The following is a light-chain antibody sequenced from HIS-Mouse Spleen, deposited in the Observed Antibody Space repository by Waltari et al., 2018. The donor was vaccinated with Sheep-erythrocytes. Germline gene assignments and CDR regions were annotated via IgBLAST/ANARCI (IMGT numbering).Light chain of an antibody. J-gene: IGLJ1*01. CDR1: SRYAGGYNY. CDR3: CSYAGSYNHV. Sequence: QSALTQPRSVSGSPGQSVTISCTGTSRYAGGYNYGSWSQQHPGKPPKLLIYDASKRPSGVPDRFSGSKSGTTASLTISGLQAEDEADYYCCSYAGSYNHVFATGTKVTVL. V-gene: IGLV2-11*01. CDR2: DAS.